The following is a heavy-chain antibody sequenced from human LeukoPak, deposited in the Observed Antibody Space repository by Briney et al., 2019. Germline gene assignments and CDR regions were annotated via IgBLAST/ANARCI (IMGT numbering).Heavy chain of an antibody. CDR3: ARYYYDSSGYPDFDY. Sequence: RRGESLKISCKGSGYSFTSYWIGWVRQMPGKGLEWMGVIYPGDSDTRYSPSFQGQVTISADKSISTAYLQWSSLKASDTAMYYCARYYYDSSGYPDFDYWGQGTLVTVSS. J-gene: IGHJ4*02. CDR2: IYPGDSDT. CDR1: GYSFTSYW. V-gene: IGHV5-51*01. D-gene: IGHD3-22*01.